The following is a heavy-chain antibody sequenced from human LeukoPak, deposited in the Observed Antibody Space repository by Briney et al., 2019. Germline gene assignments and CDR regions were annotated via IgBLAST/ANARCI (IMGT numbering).Heavy chain of an antibody. Sequence: PSETLSLTCTVSGGSISSYYWSWIRQPPGKGLEWIGYIYYSGSTNYNPSLKSRVTISVDTSKNQFSLKLSSVTAADTAVYYCARVNIGGYYYSESRRGPHYYFDYWGQETLVTVSS. CDR2: IYYSGST. CDR1: GGSISSYY. CDR3: ARVNIGGYYYSESRRGPHYYFDY. D-gene: IGHD3-22*01. J-gene: IGHJ4*02. V-gene: IGHV4-59*01.